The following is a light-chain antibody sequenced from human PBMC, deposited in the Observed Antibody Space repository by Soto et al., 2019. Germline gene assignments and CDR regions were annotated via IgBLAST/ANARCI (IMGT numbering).Light chain of an antibody. V-gene: IGLV2-14*01. CDR1: SSDVGGYNY. CDR2: GVT. Sequence: QSALTQPASVSGSPGQSITISCTGTSSDVGGYNYVSWYQKHPGKAPKLMISGVTNRPAGVSNRFSGSKSGNTASLTITGLQGEDEADYYCSSYTTSSTWVFGGGTKLTVL. J-gene: IGLJ3*02. CDR3: SSYTTSSTWV.